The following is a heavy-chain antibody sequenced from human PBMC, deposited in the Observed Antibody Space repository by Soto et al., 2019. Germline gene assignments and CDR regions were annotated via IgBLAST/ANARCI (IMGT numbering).Heavy chain of an antibody. CDR3: ARASFSSWYVLGH. Sequence: QVQLVESGGGLVKPGGSLRLSCAASGFTLSDNYMSWIRQAPGKGLEWLSYISSGGSTIFYAGSVKGRFTVSRDNAKNSLYQQTNSLRDEDTAVYNCARASFSSWYVLGHWGQGTLVTVSS. D-gene: IGHD6-13*01. CDR1: GFTLSDNY. CDR2: ISSGGSTI. J-gene: IGHJ1*01. V-gene: IGHV3-11*01.